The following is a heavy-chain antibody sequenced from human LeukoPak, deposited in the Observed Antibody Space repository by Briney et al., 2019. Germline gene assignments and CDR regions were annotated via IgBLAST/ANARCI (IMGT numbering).Heavy chain of an antibody. CDR3: ARGRHTWFGDPYYMDV. V-gene: IGHV4-61*02. D-gene: IGHD3-10*01. J-gene: IGHJ6*03. CDR2: VSTSGTV. CDR1: HDSISSGRYY. Sequence: PSETLSLTCTVSHDSISSGRYYWTWIRQPSGKRLEYIGRVSTSGTVNYNPSLRSRVTIPLDTSKNQFSLKMTSVTATDTAVYYCARGRHTWFGDPYYMDVWGKGTTVTISS.